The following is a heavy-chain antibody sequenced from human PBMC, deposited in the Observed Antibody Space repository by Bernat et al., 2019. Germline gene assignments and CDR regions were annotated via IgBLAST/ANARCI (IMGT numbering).Heavy chain of an antibody. J-gene: IGHJ6*03. CDR2: ISISSSYI. Sequence: EVQLVESGGGLVKPGGSLRLSCAASGFTFSSNSMNWVRQAQGKGLEWVSSISISSSYIYYADSVKGRFTIYRDNAKNSLYLQMNSLRAEDTAVYYCAREGSNIAAAGIPYYMDVWGKGTTVTVSS. CDR1: GFTFSSNS. V-gene: IGHV3-21*01. CDR3: AREGSNIAAAGIPYYMDV. D-gene: IGHD6-13*01.